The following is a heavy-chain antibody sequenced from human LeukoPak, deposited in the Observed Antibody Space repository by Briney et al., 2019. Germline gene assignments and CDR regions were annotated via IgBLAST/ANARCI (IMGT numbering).Heavy chain of an antibody. Sequence: GESLKISCKGSGYSFTSYWIGWVRQMPGKGLEWMGIIYPGDSGTRYSPSFQGQVTISADKSISTAYLQWSSLKASDTAMYYCARGSSWYGTPFDPWGQGTLVTVSS. D-gene: IGHD6-13*01. CDR1: GYSFTSYW. CDR3: ARGSSWYGTPFDP. V-gene: IGHV5-51*01. CDR2: IYPGDSGT. J-gene: IGHJ5*02.